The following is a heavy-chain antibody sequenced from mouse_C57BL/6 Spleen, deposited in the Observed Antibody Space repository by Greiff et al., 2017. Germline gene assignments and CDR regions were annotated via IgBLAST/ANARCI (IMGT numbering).Heavy chain of an antibody. Sequence: QVHVKQPGAELVKPGASVKLSCKASGYTFTSYWMHWVKQRPGQGLEWIGMIHPNSGSTNYNEKFKSKATLTVDKSSSTAYMQLSSLTSEDSAVYYCARSRDYSFAYWGQGTLVTVSA. J-gene: IGHJ3*01. V-gene: IGHV1-64*01. CDR3: ARSRDYSFAY. CDR2: IHPNSGST. CDR1: GYTFTSYW. D-gene: IGHD1-1*01.